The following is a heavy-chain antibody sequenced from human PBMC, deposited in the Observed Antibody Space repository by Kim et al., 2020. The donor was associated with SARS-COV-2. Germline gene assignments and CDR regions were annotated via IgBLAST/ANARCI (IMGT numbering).Heavy chain of an antibody. D-gene: IGHD5-18*01. CDR3: ARVSRGYSYGPGGYFDL. V-gene: IGHV3-21*01. Sequence: GGSLRLSCAASGFTFSSYSMNWVRQAPGKGLEWVSSISSSSSYIYYADSVKGRFTISRDNAKNSLYLQMNSLRAEDTAVYYCARVSRGYSYGPGGYFDLWGRGTLVTVSS. CDR1: GFTFSSYS. J-gene: IGHJ2*01. CDR2: ISSSSSYI.